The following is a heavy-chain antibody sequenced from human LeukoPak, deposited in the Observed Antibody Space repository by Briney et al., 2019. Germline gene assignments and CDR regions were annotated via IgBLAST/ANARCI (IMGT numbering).Heavy chain of an antibody. Sequence: GASVKVSCKASGYTFTSYGINWVRQAPGQGLEWMGWISAYNGNTNYAQKFQGRVTMTTDASTSTAYMELRSLRSDDTAGYYCARGYCSSTNCYTATAWFDPWGQGTLVTV. J-gene: IGHJ5*02. CDR2: ISAYNGNT. V-gene: IGHV1-18*01. D-gene: IGHD2-2*02. CDR3: ARGYCSSTNCYTATAWFDP. CDR1: GYTFTSYG.